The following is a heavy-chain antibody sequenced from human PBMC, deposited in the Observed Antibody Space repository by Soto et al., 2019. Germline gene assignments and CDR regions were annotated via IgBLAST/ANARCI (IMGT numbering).Heavy chain of an antibody. CDR1: GYSISSGYY. D-gene: IGHD6-13*01. CDR2: IYHSGST. V-gene: IGHV4-38-2*01. CDR3: ARRAGIAAAGVWFDP. J-gene: IGHJ5*02. Sequence: SETLSLTCAVSGYSISSGYYWGWIRRPPGKGLEWIGSIYHSGSTYYNPSLKSRVTISVDTSKNQFSLKLSSVTAADTAVYYCARRAGIAAAGVWFDPWGQGTLVTVSS.